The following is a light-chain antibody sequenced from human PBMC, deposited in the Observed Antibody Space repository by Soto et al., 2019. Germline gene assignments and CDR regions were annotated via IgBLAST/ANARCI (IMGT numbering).Light chain of an antibody. Sequence: QSALTQPASVSGSPGQSITISCAATSSDVGSYNLVSWYQHHPGKAPKLMIYEVSKRPSGVFNRFTGSKSGNTASLTISGLQAEDEADYCCCSYAGSSTLVVFGGGTKVTVL. V-gene: IGLV2-23*02. CDR1: SSDVGSYNL. CDR3: CSYAGSSTLVV. CDR2: EVS. J-gene: IGLJ2*01.